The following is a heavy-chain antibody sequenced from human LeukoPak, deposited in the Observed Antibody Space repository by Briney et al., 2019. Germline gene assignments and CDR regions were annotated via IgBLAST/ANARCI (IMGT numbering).Heavy chain of an antibody. CDR2: INHSGST. CDR3: PRGSGTALDY. CDR1: GGSFSGYY. Sequence: SETLSLTCAVYGGSFSGYYWSWIRQPPGKGLEWIGEINHSGSTNYNPSLKSRVTISVDTSKNQFSLKLSSVTAADTAVYYCPRGSGTALDYWGQGTLVTVSS. D-gene: IGHD3-10*01. V-gene: IGHV4-34*01. J-gene: IGHJ4*02.